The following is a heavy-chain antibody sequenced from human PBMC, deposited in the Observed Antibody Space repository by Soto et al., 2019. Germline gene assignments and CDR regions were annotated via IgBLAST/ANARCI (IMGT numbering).Heavy chain of an antibody. V-gene: IGHV1-69*13. CDR2: IIPIFGTA. CDR1: GGTFSSYA. D-gene: IGHD3-22*01. J-gene: IGHJ6*02. Sequence: SVKVSCKASGGTFSSYAISWVRQAPGQGLEWMGGIIPIFGTANYAQKFQGRVTITADESTSTAYMELSSLRSEDTAVYYCARDWGYYDSSGYLYYHYGMDVWGQGTTVTVFS. CDR3: ARDWGYYDSSGYLYYHYGMDV.